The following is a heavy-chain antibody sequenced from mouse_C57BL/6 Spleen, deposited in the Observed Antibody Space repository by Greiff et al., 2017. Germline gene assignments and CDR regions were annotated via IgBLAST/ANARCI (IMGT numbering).Heavy chain of an antibody. D-gene: IGHD2-4*01. CDR2: INPSNGGT. CDR3: ARSLYDYDEVDY. CDR1: GYTFTSYW. J-gene: IGHJ2*01. Sequence: QVQLQQPGTELVKPGASVKLSCKASGYTFTSYWMHWVKQRPGQGLEWIGNINPSNGGTNYNEKFKSKATRTVDKSSSTAYMQLSSLTSEDSAVYYCARSLYDYDEVDYWGQGTTLTVSS. V-gene: IGHV1-53*01.